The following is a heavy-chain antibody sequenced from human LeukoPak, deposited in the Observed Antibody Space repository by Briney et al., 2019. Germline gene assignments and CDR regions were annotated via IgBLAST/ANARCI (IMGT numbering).Heavy chain of an antibody. CDR2: IKPNNGGT. V-gene: IGHV1-2*02. Sequence: GASVTVSCKASGYTFTGYYMHWVRQVPGQGLEWMGWIKPNNGGTNYAQKFQGRVTMTRDTSISTAYMELSRLRSDDTAVYYCARARGDIVVVPAAIWFDPWGQGTLVGVS. CDR1: GYTFTGYY. CDR3: ARARGDIVVVPAAIWFDP. D-gene: IGHD2-2*01. J-gene: IGHJ5*02.